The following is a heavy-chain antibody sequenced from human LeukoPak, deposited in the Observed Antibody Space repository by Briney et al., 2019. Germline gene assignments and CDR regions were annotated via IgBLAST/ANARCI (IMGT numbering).Heavy chain of an antibody. CDR3: VRGGRYGWGSFYFDS. J-gene: IGHJ4*02. D-gene: IGHD3-10*01. V-gene: IGHV3-74*01. CDR1: GFSFSSYW. CDR2: IRSDGSTT. Sequence: GGSLRLSCAASGFSFSSYWMHWVRQAPGKGLVWVSRIRSDGSTTDYADSVKGRFTVSRDNAKNTLYLQMNSLRVEDTAVYYCVRGGRYGWGSFYFDSWGQGTLVTVSS.